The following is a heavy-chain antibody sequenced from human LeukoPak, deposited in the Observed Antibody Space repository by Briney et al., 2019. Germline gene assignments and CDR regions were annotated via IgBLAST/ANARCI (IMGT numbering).Heavy chain of an antibody. J-gene: IGHJ4*02. Sequence: GGSLRLSCAASGFTFSSYGMHWVRQAPGKGLEWVAFIRYDGSNKYYADSVKGRFTISRDNSKNTLYLQMNSLRAEDTAVYYCAKFPSHCSGGSCYPYDYWGQGTLVTVSS. CDR1: GFTFSSYG. V-gene: IGHV3-30*02. D-gene: IGHD2-15*01. CDR2: IRYDGSNK. CDR3: AKFPSHCSGGSCYPYDY.